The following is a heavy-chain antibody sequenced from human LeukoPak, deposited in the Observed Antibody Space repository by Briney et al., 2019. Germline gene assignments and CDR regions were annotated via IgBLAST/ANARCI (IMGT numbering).Heavy chain of an antibody. V-gene: IGHV4-59*01. CDR1: GGSISSYY. CDR2: IYNSGST. CDR3: ARSRVFYGTFDY. Sequence: SGTLSLTCTVSGGSISSYYWSWIRQPPGKGLEWIGYIYNSGSTNYNASLKSRVTISVDTSKNQFSLKLSSVTAADTAVYYCARSRVFYGTFDYWGQGTLVTVSS. D-gene: IGHD4-17*01. J-gene: IGHJ4*02.